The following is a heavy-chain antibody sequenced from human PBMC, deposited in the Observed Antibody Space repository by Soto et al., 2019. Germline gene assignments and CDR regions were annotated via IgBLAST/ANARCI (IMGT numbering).Heavy chain of an antibody. Sequence: EVQLVETGGGLIQPGGSLRLSCAASGFTVSSNYMSWVRQAPGKGLEWVSVIYSGGSTYYADSVKGRFTISRDNSKNTLHLQMNSLRGEDTAVYYCARDSGAGRPGVVLYYYCGMDVWGQGSTVTVSS. CDR2: IYSGGST. CDR1: GFTVSSNY. V-gene: IGHV3-53*02. D-gene: IGHD6-6*01. J-gene: IGHJ6*02. CDR3: ARDSGAGRPGVVLYYYCGMDV.